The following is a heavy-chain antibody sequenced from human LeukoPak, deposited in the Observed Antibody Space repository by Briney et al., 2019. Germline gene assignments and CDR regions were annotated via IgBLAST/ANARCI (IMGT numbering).Heavy chain of an antibody. Sequence: GGSLRLSCAASGFTFNNYAMSWVRQAPGKGLEWVSAIVSSGGSTYYADSVKGRLTISRDNSKNTLYLQMNSLRADDTAVYYCARGGSWSWDNWGQGTLVTVSS. CDR2: IVSSGGST. J-gene: IGHJ4*02. V-gene: IGHV3-23*01. CDR1: GFTFNNYA. D-gene: IGHD2-8*02. CDR3: ARGGSWSWDN.